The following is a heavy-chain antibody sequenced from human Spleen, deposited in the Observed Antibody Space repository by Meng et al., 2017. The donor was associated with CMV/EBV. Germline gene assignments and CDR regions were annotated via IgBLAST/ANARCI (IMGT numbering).Heavy chain of an antibody. J-gene: IGHJ5*02. V-gene: IGHV1-2*02. D-gene: IGHD3-9*01. CDR1: GYSFSGHL. CDR3: ARVIFTPAGYDP. CDR2: ITPNSGAT. Sequence: KASGYSFSGHLIHWVRQAPGQGPEWMGWITPNSGATNYAQKFQGRVTMTRDTSTSTVYMELKRLRSDDTAVYYCARVIFTPAGYDPWGQGTLVTVSS.